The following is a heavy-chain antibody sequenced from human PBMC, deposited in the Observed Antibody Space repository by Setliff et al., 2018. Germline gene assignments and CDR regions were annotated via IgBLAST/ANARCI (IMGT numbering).Heavy chain of an antibody. CDR3: ARGGVLGTGDFDY. D-gene: IGHD3-16*01. V-gene: IGHV4-59*02. CDR2: IFYSGDT. Sequence: SETLSLTCTVSGGFVKSHYWSWIRLTPGKGLEWIGFIFYSGDTKSNPSLKGRATMSVDTSNNQFSLNLRSVTAADTAVYFCARGGVLGTGDFDYWGQGTPVTASS. J-gene: IGHJ4*02. CDR1: GGFVKSHY.